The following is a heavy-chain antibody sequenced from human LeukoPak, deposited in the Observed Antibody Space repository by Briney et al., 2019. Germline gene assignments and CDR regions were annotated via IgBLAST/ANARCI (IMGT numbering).Heavy chain of an antibody. CDR2: ITGSGGST. J-gene: IGHJ4*02. D-gene: IGHD3-9*01. V-gene: IGHV3-23*01. CDR3: AKWGDYDVLTGYYVSDY. Sequence: GGSLRLSCAASGFIFSNYAMSWVRQAPGKGLEWVSAITGSGGSTYYADSVKGRFTISRDNSKNTLYLQMNSLRAEDTAAYYCAKWGDYDVLTGYYVSDYWGQGTLVTVSS. CDR1: GFIFSNYA.